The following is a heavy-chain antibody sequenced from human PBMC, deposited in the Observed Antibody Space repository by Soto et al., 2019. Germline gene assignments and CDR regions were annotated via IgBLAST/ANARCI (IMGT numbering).Heavy chain of an antibody. V-gene: IGHV3-48*01. CDR1: GFTFITYS. CDR2: ISSSPSTT. D-gene: IGHD6-13*01. Sequence: EVQLVESGGGLVQPGGSLRLSCAASGFTFITYSMNWVRQAPGKGLEWVSYISSSPSTTFYADSVKGRFIISRDNAKNSLYLQMNSQRADDTAVYFCARGESYSSTWYGWYFDLWGRGTLVTVSS. CDR3: ARGESYSSTWYGWYFDL. J-gene: IGHJ2*01.